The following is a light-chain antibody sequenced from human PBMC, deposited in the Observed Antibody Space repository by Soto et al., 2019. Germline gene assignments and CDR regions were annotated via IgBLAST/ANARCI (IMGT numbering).Light chain of an antibody. CDR1: SSNIGAGYD. Sequence: QSVLTQPPSVSGAPGQRVTISCTGSSSNIGAGYDVHWYQQLPGTAPKLLIYGNTNRPSGVPDRFPGSKPGTSASLAITGLQAEDEADYYCQSYDSSLSGSAVFGGGTQLTVL. CDR3: QSYDSSLSGSAV. CDR2: GNT. V-gene: IGLV1-40*01. J-gene: IGLJ7*01.